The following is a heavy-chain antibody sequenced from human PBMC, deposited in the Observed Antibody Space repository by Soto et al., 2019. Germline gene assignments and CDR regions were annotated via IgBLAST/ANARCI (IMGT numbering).Heavy chain of an antibody. CDR1: GGSISSGDYY. CDR3: AGGRGLLWCGAHDYYCYGRDV. J-gene: IGHJ6*02. Sequence: SETLSLTCTVSGGSISSGDYYWGWIRQPPGKGLEWIGYIYYSGSTYYTPSLQSRVTISVDTSKNQFSLKLSSVTAADTAGYYCAGGRGLLWCGAHDYYCYGRDVWGQGXTVTVYS. D-gene: IGHD3-10*01. CDR2: IYYSGST. V-gene: IGHV4-30-4*01.